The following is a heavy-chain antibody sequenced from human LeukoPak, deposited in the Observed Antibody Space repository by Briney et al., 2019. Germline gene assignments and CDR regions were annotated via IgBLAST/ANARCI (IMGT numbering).Heavy chain of an antibody. CDR1: GGSISSGGYY. J-gene: IGHJ4*02. D-gene: IGHD3-9*01. V-gene: IGHV3-23*01. CDR2: IGASGGST. CDR3: AKAEGYDILTGLDY. Sequence: ETLSLTCTVSGGSISSGGYYWSWVRQAPGKGLEWVSGIGASGGSTHYADSVKGRFTISRDNSKNTLYLQMNSLRTEDTAVYYCAKAEGYDILTGLDYWGQGTLVTVSS.